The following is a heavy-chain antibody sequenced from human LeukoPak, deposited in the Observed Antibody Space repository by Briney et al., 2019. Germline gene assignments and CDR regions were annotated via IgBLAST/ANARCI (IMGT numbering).Heavy chain of an antibody. CDR1: GFTFDDYA. CDR3: ATRPSRGYGMDV. Sequence: GRSLRLSCAASGFTFDDYAMHWVRQTPGKGLEWVSGVSWNSGDIGYADSVKGRFTISRDNAKNSLYLQMNSLRAEDTALYYCATRPSRGYGMDVWGQGTTVTVSS. V-gene: IGHV3-9*01. CDR2: VSWNSGDI. J-gene: IGHJ6*02.